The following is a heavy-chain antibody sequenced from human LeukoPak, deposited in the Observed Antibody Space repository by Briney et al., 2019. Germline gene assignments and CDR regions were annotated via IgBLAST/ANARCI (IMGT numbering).Heavy chain of an antibody. CDR3: AVFDYYDSSGRRDY. CDR1: GFTFSSYG. J-gene: IGHJ4*02. CDR2: INHSGST. V-gene: IGHV4-34*08. D-gene: IGHD3-22*01. Sequence: PGGSLRLSCAASGFTFSSYGMSWVRQPPGKGLEWIGEINHSGSTNYNPSLKSRVTISVDTSKNQFSLKLSSVTAADTAVYYCAVFDYYDSSGRRDYWGQGTLVTVSS.